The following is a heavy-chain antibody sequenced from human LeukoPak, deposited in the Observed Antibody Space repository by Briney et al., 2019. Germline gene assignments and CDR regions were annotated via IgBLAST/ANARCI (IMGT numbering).Heavy chain of an antibody. CDR1: GFTFSSYA. J-gene: IGHJ5*02. CDR3: AKRGNDYQFDP. Sequence: PGGSLRLSCAASGFTFSSYAMSWVRQTPGKGLEWVSAISGGGGSTYYADSVKGRFTISRDNSKNTLYLQMNSLRAEDTAIYYCAKRGNDYQFDPWGQGTLVTVSS. V-gene: IGHV3-23*01. D-gene: IGHD4-11*01. CDR2: ISGGGGST.